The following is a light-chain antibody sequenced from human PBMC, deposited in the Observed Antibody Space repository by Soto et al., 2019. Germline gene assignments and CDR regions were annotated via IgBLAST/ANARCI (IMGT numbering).Light chain of an antibody. J-gene: IGLJ1*01. CDR1: SSDVGDYDF. Sequence: QSALTQPASVSGSPGQSITISCTGTSSDVGDYDFVSWYQHYPGKAPQLMIFEVSYRASGVSNRFSGSKSGNTASLTISGLQAEDEADYYCSSYTATSTLPIFGTGTKVTV. CDR2: EVS. V-gene: IGLV2-14*01. CDR3: SSYTATSTLPI.